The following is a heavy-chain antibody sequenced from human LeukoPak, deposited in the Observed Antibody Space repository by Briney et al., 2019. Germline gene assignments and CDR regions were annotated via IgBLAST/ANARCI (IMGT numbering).Heavy chain of an antibody. V-gene: IGHV1-24*01. CDR1: GYTPTELS. CDR2: LDPEDGET. D-gene: IGHD3-3*01. CDR3: ATARSPTIFGVVIIHYFDY. J-gene: IGHJ4*02. Sequence: ASVKVSCKVSGYTPTELSMHWVRQAPGRGLEWMGGLDPEDGETIYAQKFQGRVTMTEDTSTDTAYMELSSLRSEDTAVYYCATARSPTIFGVVIIHYFDYWGQGTLVTVSS.